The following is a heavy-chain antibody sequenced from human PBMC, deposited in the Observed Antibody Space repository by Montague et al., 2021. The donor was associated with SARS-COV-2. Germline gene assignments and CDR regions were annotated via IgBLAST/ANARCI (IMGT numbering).Heavy chain of an antibody. CDR2: IYHSGST. Sequence: SETLSLTCAVSGGSISNSNWWTWVRQPPGKGLEWIGEIYHSGSTNYNSSLRSRVTISVDKSKNQFSLQLTSVNAADTAVYYCARDDGWSAYWGQGTLVTVSS. CDR3: ARDDGWSAY. CDR1: GGSISNSNW. V-gene: IGHV4-4*02. D-gene: IGHD3-3*01. J-gene: IGHJ4*02.